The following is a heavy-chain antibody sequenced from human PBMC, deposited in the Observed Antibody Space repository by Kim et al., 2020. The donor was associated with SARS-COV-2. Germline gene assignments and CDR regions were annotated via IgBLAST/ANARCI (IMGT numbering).Heavy chain of an antibody. CDR1: GFIFSSYA. CDR2: ISGSGGNT. CDR3: NLWFRDI. V-gene: IGHV3-23*01. Sequence: GGSLRLSCAASGFIFSSYALSWVRQAPGKGLEWVSAISGSGGNTYYADSVKGRFTISRDNSRDTLYLQMNNLRAEDTAIYYCNLWFRDIWGQGTLVTVSS. D-gene: IGHD3-10*01. J-gene: IGHJ4*02.